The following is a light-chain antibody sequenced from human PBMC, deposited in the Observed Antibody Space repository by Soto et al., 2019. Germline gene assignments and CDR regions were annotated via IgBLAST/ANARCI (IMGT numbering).Light chain of an antibody. V-gene: IGKV3-20*01. CDR1: QSVSSSY. CDR2: GAS. Sequence: EIVLTQSPGTLSLSPGERATLSCRASQSVSSSYLAWYQQKPGQAPMLLIYGASSRATGIPDRFSGSGSGTDFTLTISRLEPEDFAVYSCQQYGSSPRTFGQGTKVEIK. J-gene: IGKJ1*01. CDR3: QQYGSSPRT.